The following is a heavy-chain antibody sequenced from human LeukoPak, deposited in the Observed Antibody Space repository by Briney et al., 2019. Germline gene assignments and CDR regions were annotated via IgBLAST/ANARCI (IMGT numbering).Heavy chain of an antibody. V-gene: IGHV3-7*01. Sequence: GSLGLSCAASGFTLSSYWMSWVRQAPGKGLEWVANIKEDGSEKYYVDSVKGRFTISRDNAKNSLYLHMNSLTAEDTAMYYCARDWLAGVPFDAFDLWGQGTMVTVSS. J-gene: IGHJ3*01. CDR1: GFTLSSYW. D-gene: IGHD3-10*01. CDR2: IKEDGSEK. CDR3: ARDWLAGVPFDAFDL.